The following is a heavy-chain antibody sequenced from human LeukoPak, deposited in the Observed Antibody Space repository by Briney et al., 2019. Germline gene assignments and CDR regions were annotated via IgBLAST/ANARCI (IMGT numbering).Heavy chain of an antibody. CDR1: GGSISSSTYY. CDR2: IFYSGNT. Sequence: SETLSLTCTVSGGSISSSTYYGGWIRQPPGKGLEWIGSIFYSGNTYYNPSLKSRATISIDTSKNQFSLKLSSVTAADTAVYYCARANGYGLLDCWGQGTLVTVSS. CDR3: ARANGYGLLDC. V-gene: IGHV4-39*07. J-gene: IGHJ4*02. D-gene: IGHD5-18*01.